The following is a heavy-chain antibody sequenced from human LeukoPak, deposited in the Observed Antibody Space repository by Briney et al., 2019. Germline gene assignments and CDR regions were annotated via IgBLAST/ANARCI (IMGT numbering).Heavy chain of an antibody. Sequence: SVKVSCKASGFTFTSSAMQWVRQARGQRLEWIGWIVVGSGNTNYAQKLQGRVTMTTDTSTSTAYMELRSLRSGDTAVYYCARDRSAGQQLVYYGMDVWGQGTTVTVSS. CDR2: IVVGSGNT. J-gene: IGHJ6*02. CDR1: GFTFTSSA. V-gene: IGHV1-58*02. CDR3: ARDRSAGQQLVYYGMDV. D-gene: IGHD6-13*01.